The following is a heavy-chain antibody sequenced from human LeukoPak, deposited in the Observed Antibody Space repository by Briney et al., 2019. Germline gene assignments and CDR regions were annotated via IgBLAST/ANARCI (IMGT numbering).Heavy chain of an antibody. CDR1: GFTFSSYA. CDR3: ANYLGGDLGY. CDR2: ISGSGGST. Sequence: TPGSLSLSCAVSGFTFSSYAMSWVRQPPEGGLEWVSAISGSGGSTYYTDSVKGRLTISTDTSKNTLYLQMNSLRAADPAVYYCANYLGGDLGYWGQGTLVTVSS. V-gene: IGHV3-23*01. D-gene: IGHD7-27*01. J-gene: IGHJ4*02.